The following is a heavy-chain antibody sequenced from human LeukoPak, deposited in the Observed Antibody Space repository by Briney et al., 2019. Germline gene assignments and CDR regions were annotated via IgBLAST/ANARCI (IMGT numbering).Heavy chain of an antibody. CDR2: IIPIFGTA. CDR1: GGTFSSYA. J-gene: IGHJ6*03. CDR3: ARASYSSSSRGYYYYMDV. Sequence: SVKVSCKASGGTFSSYAISWVRQAPGQGLEWMGGIIPIFGTANYAQKFQGRVTITADESTSTAYMELSSLRSEDTAVYYCARASYSSSSRGYYYYMDVWGKGTTVTVSS. V-gene: IGHV1-69*13. D-gene: IGHD6-6*01.